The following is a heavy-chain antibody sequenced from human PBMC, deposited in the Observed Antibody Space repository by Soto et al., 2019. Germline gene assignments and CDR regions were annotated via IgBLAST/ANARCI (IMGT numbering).Heavy chain of an antibody. Sequence: PWGFLRLPCAAFGVTFSSLAMSWVRQTPGKGLEWVSAISGSGGSTYYADSVKGRFTISRDNSKNTLYLQMNSLRAEDTAVYYCAKDHVVRGVKPAAFDIWGQGTMVHRLL. J-gene: IGHJ3*02. V-gene: IGHV3-23*01. CDR1: GVTFSSLA. CDR3: AKDHVVRGVKPAAFDI. CDR2: ISGSGGST. D-gene: IGHD3-10*01.